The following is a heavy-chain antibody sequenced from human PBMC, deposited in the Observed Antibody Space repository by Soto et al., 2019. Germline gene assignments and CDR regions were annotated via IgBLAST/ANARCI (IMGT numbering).Heavy chain of an antibody. CDR2: ISYDGSNK. CDR1: GFTFNSYA. D-gene: IGHD2-2*01. CDR3: ARGGGEVVVPAAMVWIGYYYYGMYI. J-gene: IGHJ6*02. V-gene: IGHV3-30-3*01. Sequence: PGWSLRLSCAASGFTFNSYAMHWVRQAPGKGLEWVAVISYDGSNKYYADSVKGRFTISRDNSKNTLYLQMNSLRAEDTAVYYCARGGGEVVVPAAMVWIGYYYYGMYIWGQGTTVTVS.